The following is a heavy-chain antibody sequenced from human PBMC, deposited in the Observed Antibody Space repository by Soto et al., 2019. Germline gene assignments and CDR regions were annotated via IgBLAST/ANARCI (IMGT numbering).Heavy chain of an antibody. CDR1: GGSFSGYY. CDR2: INHSGST. J-gene: IGHJ5*02. V-gene: IGHV4-34*01. Sequence: SETLSLTCAVYGGSFSGYYLSWIRQPPGKGLEWIGEINHSGSTNYNPSLKSRVTISVDTSKNQFSLKLSSVTAADTAVYYCARFIVATYNWFDPWGQGTLVTVSS. CDR3: ARFIVATYNWFDP. D-gene: IGHD5-12*01.